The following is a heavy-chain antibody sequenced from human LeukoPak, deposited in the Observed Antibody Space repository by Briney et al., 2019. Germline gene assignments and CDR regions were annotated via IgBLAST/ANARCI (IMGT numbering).Heavy chain of an antibody. D-gene: IGHD3-22*01. CDR3: ARDPRYYYDSSGYDFYFDY. CDR2: ISYDGSNK. J-gene: IGHJ4*02. Sequence: GGSLRLSCAASGFTFSSYAMHWVRQAPGKGLEWVAVISYDGSNKHYADSVKGRFTISRDNSKNTLYLQMNSLRAEDTAVYYCARDPRYYYDSSGYDFYFDYWGQGTLVTVSS. CDR1: GFTFSSYA. V-gene: IGHV3-30-3*01.